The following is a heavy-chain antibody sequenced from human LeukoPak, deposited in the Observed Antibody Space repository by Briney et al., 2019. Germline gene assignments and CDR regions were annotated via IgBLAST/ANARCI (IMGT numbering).Heavy chain of an antibody. V-gene: IGHV3-23*01. J-gene: IGHJ4*02. CDR1: GFTFNNND. CDR2: IDDGGINT. Sequence: GGSLRLSCAASGFTFNNNDMTWVRQAPGKGLEWVSTIDDGGINTYYADSVKGRFTVSRDNSKNMLFLQMNSLRAEDAAVYFCAKATYYYDSYGYNGVFDYWGQGTLVTLSS. CDR3: AKATYYYDSYGYNGVFDY. D-gene: IGHD3-22*01.